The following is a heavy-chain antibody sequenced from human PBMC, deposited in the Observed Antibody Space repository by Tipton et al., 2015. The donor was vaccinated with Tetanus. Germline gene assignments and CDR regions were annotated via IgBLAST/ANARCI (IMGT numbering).Heavy chain of an antibody. V-gene: IGHV4-4*08. CDR3: ARDRRDFAYDSRGFYSPLYYFDN. CDR1: GFAFSDYY. D-gene: IGHD3-22*01. J-gene: IGHJ4*02. CDR2: ISHSGTT. Sequence: LRLSCEASGFAFSDYYMAWIRQAPGKGLEWVGYISHSGTTNYNPSLMSRVTLSLDTARGQFSLKLTSVTAADAAVYFCARDRRDFAYDSRGFYSPLYYFDNWGQGLRVTVSS.